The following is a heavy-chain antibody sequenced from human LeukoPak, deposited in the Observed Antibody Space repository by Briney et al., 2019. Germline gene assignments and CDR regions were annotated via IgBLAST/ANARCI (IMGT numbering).Heavy chain of an antibody. CDR2: INSDGSST. D-gene: IGHD6-19*01. CDR1: GFTFSSYW. V-gene: IGHV3-74*01. Sequence: GGSLRLSCAASGFTFSSYWMHWVRQAPGKGLVWVSRINSDGSSTIHADSVKGRLTISRDNAKNTLYLQMNSLRAEDTAVYYCAREVYSSGWSSFDYWGQGTLATVSS. J-gene: IGHJ4*02. CDR3: AREVYSSGWSSFDY.